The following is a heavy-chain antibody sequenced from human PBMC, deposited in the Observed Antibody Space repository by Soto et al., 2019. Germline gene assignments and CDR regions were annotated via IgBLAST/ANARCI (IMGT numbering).Heavy chain of an antibody. J-gene: IGHJ5*02. V-gene: IGHV6-1*01. CDR3: VRDRYSGSGWFDP. CDR1: GDSVSSYSAA. Sequence: SQTLSLTCAISGDSVSSYSAAWNWIRQSPSGGLEWLGRTYYRSRFFSDYAESVKSRIIINPDTSKNQFSLQLKSVTPEDTAVYYCVRDRYSGSGWFDPWGQGTQVTVSS. CDR2: TYYRSRFFS. D-gene: IGHD3-10*01.